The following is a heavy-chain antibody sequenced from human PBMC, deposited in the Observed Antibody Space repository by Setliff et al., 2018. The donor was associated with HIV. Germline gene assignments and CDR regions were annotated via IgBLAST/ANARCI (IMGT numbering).Heavy chain of an antibody. D-gene: IGHD2-21*02. J-gene: IGHJ4*02. V-gene: IGHV4-4*07. CDR1: GGSISSYY. CDR3: GRLSETAMASFDS. CDR2: IYASGRT. Sequence: SETLSLTCTVSGGSISSYYWSWIRQPAGKGLEWIGRIYASGRTNYNPSLKSRVTISAGPSKNQFSLKLTSVTAADTAVYYCGRLSETAMASFDSWGQGILVTVS.